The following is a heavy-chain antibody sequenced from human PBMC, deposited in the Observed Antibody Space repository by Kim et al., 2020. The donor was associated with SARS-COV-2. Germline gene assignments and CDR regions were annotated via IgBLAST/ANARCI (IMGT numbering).Heavy chain of an antibody. D-gene: IGHD5-18*01. Sequence: ASVKVSCKASGYTFTSYYMHWVRQAPGQGLEWMGIINPSGGSTSYAQKFQGRVTMTRDTSTSTVYMELSSLRSEDTAVYYCARGGPFVYSYGFRDWFDPWGQGTLVTVSS. CDR2: INPSGGST. V-gene: IGHV1-46*01. CDR3: ARGGPFVYSYGFRDWFDP. J-gene: IGHJ5*02. CDR1: GYTFTSYY.